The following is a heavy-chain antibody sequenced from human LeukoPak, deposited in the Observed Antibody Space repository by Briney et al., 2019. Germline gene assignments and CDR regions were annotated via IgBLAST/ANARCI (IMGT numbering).Heavy chain of an antibody. CDR2: IYHSGST. CDR1: GDSFSSTGW. J-gene: IGHJ4*02. D-gene: IGHD3-10*01. V-gene: IGHV4-4*02. CDR3: AREHIYGSGSYYIDY. Sequence: SGTLSLTCAVSGDSFSSTGWWSWVRQPPGKGLEWIGEIYHSGSTNYNPSLKSRVTISVDKSKKQVSLKLNSVTAADTAVYYCAREHIYGSGSYYIDYWGQGTLVTVSS.